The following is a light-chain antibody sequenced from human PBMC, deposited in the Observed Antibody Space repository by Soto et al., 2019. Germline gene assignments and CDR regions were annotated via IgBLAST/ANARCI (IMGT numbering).Light chain of an antibody. CDR3: QSYDSSLSGYV. Sequence: QSVLTQPPSVSGAPGQRVTISCTGANSNIGAGYEVHWYQQLPGTAPKVLIYGNNNRPSGIPDRFSGSKSGTSASLAISGLQAEDEADYYCQSYDSSLSGYVFGTGTKLTVL. J-gene: IGLJ1*01. CDR2: GNN. CDR1: NSNIGAGYE. V-gene: IGLV1-40*01.